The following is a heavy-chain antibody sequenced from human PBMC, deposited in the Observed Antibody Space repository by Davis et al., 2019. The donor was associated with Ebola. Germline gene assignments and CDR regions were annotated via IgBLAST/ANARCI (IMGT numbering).Heavy chain of an antibody. CDR1: GFTFSAYH. CDR3: AKEPSSGYAFDI. J-gene: IGHJ3*02. D-gene: IGHD3-22*01. Sequence: PGGSLRLSCAASGFTFSAYHMNWVRQAPGQGLEWVANICDSEVTYYADSVKGRFTISRDNSKSTLYLQMDSLRAEDTALYYCAKEPSSGYAFDIWGQGTMVTVSS. CDR2: ICDSEVT. V-gene: IGHV3-23*01.